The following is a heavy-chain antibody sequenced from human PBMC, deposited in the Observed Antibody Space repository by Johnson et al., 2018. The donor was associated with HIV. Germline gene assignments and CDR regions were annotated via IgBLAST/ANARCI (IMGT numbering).Heavy chain of an antibody. CDR2: ISSNGGST. D-gene: IGHD3-22*01. CDR1: GFTFSSYA. V-gene: IGHV3-64*01. CDR3: ARSGYDYDSSGYQDAFDI. Sequence: MQLVESGGGLVQPGGSLRLSCAASGFTFSSYAMHWVRQAPGKGLEYVSVISSNGGSTYYANSVKGRFTISRDNSKNTLYLQMGSLRAEDMAVYYCARSGYDYDSSGYQDAFDIWGQGTMVTVSS. J-gene: IGHJ3*02.